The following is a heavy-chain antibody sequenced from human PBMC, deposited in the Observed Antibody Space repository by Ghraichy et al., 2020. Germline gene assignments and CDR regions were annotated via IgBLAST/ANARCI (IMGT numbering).Heavy chain of an antibody. V-gene: IGHV1-2*04. Sequence: ASVKVSCKASGYTFTGYYMHWVRQAPGQGLEWMGWINPNSGGTNYAQKFQGWVTMTRDTSISTAYMELSRLRSDDTAVYYCARGLEYCSGGSCYPRHYGMDVWGQGTTVTVSS. CDR2: INPNSGGT. CDR3: ARGLEYCSGGSCYPRHYGMDV. CDR1: GYTFTGYY. J-gene: IGHJ6*02. D-gene: IGHD2-15*01.